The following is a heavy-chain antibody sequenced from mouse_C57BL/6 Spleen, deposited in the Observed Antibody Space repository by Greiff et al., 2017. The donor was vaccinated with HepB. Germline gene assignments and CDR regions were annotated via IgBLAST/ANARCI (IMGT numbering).Heavy chain of an antibody. CDR1: GYAFSSSW. CDR3: ARSPYDFDY. CDR2: IYPGAGDT. Sequence: VQLQQSGPELVQPGASVKLSCKASGYAFSSSWMNWVKQRPGKGLEWIGRIYPGAGDTNYNGKFKGKATLTADKSSSTADMQLSSLTSEDAAVYVCARSPYDFDYWGQGTTLTVSS. J-gene: IGHJ2*01. V-gene: IGHV1-82*01. D-gene: IGHD2-14*01.